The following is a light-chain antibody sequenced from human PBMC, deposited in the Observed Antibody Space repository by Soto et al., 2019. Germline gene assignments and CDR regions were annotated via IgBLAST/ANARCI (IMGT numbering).Light chain of an antibody. CDR2: TAS. Sequence: DIQMTQSPSTLSGSVGDRVTITCRASQTISSWLAWYQQKPGRAPKLLIFTASGLQSGVPSRFSGRGSGTDFTLTISSLQPEDFASYYCQQGNIFPWTFGQGTKVDIK. V-gene: IGKV1-12*01. CDR1: QTISSW. CDR3: QQGNIFPWT. J-gene: IGKJ1*01.